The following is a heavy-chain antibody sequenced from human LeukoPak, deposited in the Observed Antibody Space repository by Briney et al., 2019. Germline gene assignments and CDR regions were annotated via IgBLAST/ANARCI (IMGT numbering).Heavy chain of an antibody. CDR2: IYYSGST. CDR3: ARNLPGFAFDY. CDR1: GGSVSSGSYY. Sequence: SETLSLTCTVSGGSVSSGSYYWSWIRQPPGKGLEWIGYIYYSGSTNCNPSLKSRVTISVDTSKNQFSLKLSSVTAADTAVYYCARNLPGFAFDYWGQGTLVTVSS. V-gene: IGHV4-61*01. J-gene: IGHJ4*02.